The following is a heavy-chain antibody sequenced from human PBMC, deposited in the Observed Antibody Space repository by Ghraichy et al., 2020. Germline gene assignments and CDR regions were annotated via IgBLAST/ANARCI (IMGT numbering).Heavy chain of an antibody. CDR2: ISAYNGNT. CDR1: GYTFTGYY. CDR3: ARGDYYKVDWFDP. J-gene: IGHJ5*02. V-gene: IGHV1-18*04. Sequence: ASVKVSCKASGYTFTGYYIHWVRQAPGQGLEWMGWISAYNGNTNYAQKLQGRVTMTTDTSTSTAYMELRSLRSDDTAVYYCARGDYYKVDWFDPWGQGTLVTVSS. D-gene: IGHD3-22*01.